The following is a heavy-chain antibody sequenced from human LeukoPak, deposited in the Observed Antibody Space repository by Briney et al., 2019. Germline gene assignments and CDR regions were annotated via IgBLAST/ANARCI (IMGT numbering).Heavy chain of an antibody. CDR3: ASPASGSYHDAFDI. CDR2: IYTSGST. CDR1: GGSLSSYY. J-gene: IGHJ3*02. D-gene: IGHD1-26*01. V-gene: IGHV4-4*07. Sequence: SETLSLTCTVSGGSLSSYYWSWIRQPARKGLEWIGRIYTSGSTNYNPSLKSRVTMSVDTSKNQFSLKLSSVTAADTAVYYCASPASGSYHDAFDIWGQGTMVTVSS.